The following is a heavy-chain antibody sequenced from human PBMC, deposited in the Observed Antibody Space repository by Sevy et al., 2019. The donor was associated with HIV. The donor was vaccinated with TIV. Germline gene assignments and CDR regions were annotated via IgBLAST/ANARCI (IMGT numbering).Heavy chain of an antibody. V-gene: IGHV3-13*01. Sequence: GGSLRLSCAASGFTFSSYDMHWVRQATGKGLEWVSAIGTAGDTYYPGSVKGRFTISRENAKNSLYLQMNSLRAGDTAGYYCSRGSHSGSYGRDAFDIWGQGTMVTVSS. J-gene: IGHJ3*02. CDR2: IGTAGDT. D-gene: IGHD1-26*01. CDR1: GFTFSSYD. CDR3: SRGSHSGSYGRDAFDI.